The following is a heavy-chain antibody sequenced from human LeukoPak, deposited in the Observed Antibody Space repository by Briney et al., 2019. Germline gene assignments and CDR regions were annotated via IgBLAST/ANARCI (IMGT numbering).Heavy chain of an antibody. CDR1: GGSISSGRYY. CDR2: INTSGST. V-gene: IGHV4-61*02. D-gene: IGHD6-6*01. J-gene: IGHJ6*03. CDR3: ARETAARPFYFYYYLDV. Sequence: SETLSLTCTVSGGSISSGRYYWSWIRQPAGKGLEWIGRINTSGSTNYNPSLKSRVTISVDTSKNQFSLKLISVTAADTAVYYCARETAARPFYFYYYLDVWGKGTTVTVSS.